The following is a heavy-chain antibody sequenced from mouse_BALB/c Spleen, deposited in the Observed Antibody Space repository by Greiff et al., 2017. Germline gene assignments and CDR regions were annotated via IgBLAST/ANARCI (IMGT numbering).Heavy chain of an antibody. D-gene: IGHD1-1*01. CDR3: ARDSYYVSSYFDY. J-gene: IGHJ2*01. CDR1: GYTFTDYN. CDR2: IYPYNGGT. V-gene: IGHV1S29*02. Sequence: EVQLQQSGPELVKPGASVKISCKASGYTFTDYNMHWVKQSHGKSLEWIGYIYPYNGGTGYNQKFKSKATLTVDNSSSTAYMELRSLTSEDSAVYYCARDSYYVSSYFDYWGQGTTLTVSS.